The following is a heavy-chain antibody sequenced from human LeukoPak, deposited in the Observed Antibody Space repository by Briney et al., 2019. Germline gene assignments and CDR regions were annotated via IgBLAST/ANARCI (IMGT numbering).Heavy chain of an antibody. J-gene: IGHJ4*02. Sequence: ASVKVSCKASGYTFTSYGISWVRQAPGQGLEWMGWISAYNGNTNYAQKLQGRVTMTTDTSTSTAYMELRSLRSDDTAVYYCAREWYGSGRRWPYYFDYWGQGTLVTVSS. CDR2: ISAYNGNT. V-gene: IGHV1-18*01. D-gene: IGHD3-10*01. CDR3: AREWYGSGRRWPYYFDY. CDR1: GYTFTSYG.